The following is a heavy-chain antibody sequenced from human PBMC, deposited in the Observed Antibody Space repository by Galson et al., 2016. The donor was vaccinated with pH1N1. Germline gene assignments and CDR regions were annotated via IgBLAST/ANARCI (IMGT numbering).Heavy chain of an antibody. CDR1: GYTFTSYG. J-gene: IGHJ4*02. CDR3: ARDPKVGVRASGD. Sequence: SVKVSCKASGYTFTSYGISWVRQAPGQGLEWVGWISVYNGNTDYAQKVQGRVAMTTDTSTNTAYMELKSLRSDDTAVYYCARDPKVGVRASGDWGQGTLVPVSS. D-gene: IGHD7-27*01. CDR2: ISVYNGNT. V-gene: IGHV1-18*01.